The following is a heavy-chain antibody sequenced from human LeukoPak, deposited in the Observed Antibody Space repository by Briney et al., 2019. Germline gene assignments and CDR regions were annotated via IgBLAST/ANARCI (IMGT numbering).Heavy chain of an antibody. V-gene: IGHV3-30-3*01. Sequence: GGSLRLSCAASGFTFSSYAMHWVRQAPGKGLEWVAVISHDGSNKYYADSVKGRFTISRDNSKNTLYLQMNSLRAEDTAVYYCARVSPYSSSFFDYWGQGTLVTVSS. D-gene: IGHD6-6*01. CDR3: ARVSPYSSSFFDY. CDR2: ISHDGSNK. CDR1: GFTFSSYA. J-gene: IGHJ4*02.